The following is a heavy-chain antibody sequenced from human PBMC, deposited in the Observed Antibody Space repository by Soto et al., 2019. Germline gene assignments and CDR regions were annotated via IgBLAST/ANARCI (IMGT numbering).Heavy chain of an antibody. V-gene: IGHV3-74*01. J-gene: IGHJ6*02. CDR3: ARCSGENYYGSGSYYYYYGMDV. Sequence: GGSLRLSCAASGFTFSGYWMHWVRQVPGKGLVWVSRIKGDGSSTSYADSVKGRFTISRDNAKNTLYLQMNSLRAEDTAVYYCARCSGENYYGSGSYYYYYGMDVWGQGTTVTVSS. CDR1: GFTFSGYW. D-gene: IGHD3-10*01. CDR2: IKGDGSST.